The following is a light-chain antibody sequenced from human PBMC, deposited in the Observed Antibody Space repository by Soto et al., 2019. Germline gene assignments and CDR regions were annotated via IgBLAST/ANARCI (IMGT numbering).Light chain of an antibody. V-gene: IGKV3D-15*01. CDR3: QQYNNWLT. CDR2: GAS. CDR1: QSVSSN. Sequence: EIVMTQSPATLSVSPGERATLSCRASQSVSSNLAWYQQKPGQAPRLLIYGASTRATGIPARFIGSGSGTEFTLTISSLPSEDFAVYYCQQYNNWLTFGGGTKVEIK. J-gene: IGKJ4*01.